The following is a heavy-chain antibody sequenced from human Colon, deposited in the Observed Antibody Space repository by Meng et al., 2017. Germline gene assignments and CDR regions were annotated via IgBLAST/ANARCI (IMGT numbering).Heavy chain of an antibody. CDR3: ARVIYASGNIAHLDY. CDR2: IYHSGST. Sequence: VQVQEAGPVLKTPSWTLVLSRAVSGNFIRSSNCLGWDRQPPGRGLKWIVEIYHSGSTNYNPSLKNRVSMTVDKSNKEFSLTRSSVTAADTAFYCCARVIYASGNIAHLDYWGQGTLVTVSS. V-gene: IGHV4-4*01. CDR1: GNFIRSSNC. J-gene: IGHJ4*01. D-gene: IGHD3-10*01.